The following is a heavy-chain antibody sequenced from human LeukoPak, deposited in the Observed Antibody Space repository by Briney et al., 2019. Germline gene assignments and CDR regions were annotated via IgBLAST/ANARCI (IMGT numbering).Heavy chain of an antibody. V-gene: IGHV3-74*01. CDR1: GVTFSSDW. Sequence: GGCLRLSCAASGVTFSSDWMHWVRHAPGEGRVWVSRINSDGGSTRYADSVKGRFTISRDNAKNTLYLQMNSLRAEDTAVYYCARGSVLRYYYDSSSDYWGQGTLVTVSS. CDR3: ARGSVLRYYYDSSSDY. D-gene: IGHD3-22*01. J-gene: IGHJ4*02. CDR2: INSDGGST.